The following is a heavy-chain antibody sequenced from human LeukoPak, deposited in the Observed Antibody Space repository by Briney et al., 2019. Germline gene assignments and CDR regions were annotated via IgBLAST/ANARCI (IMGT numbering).Heavy chain of an antibody. Sequence: ASVKVSCKASGYTFTDYYMHWVRQAPGQGLEWMGRINPNSGGSNYAQEFQGRVTMTRDTSISTAYMELNRLTSDDTAVYYCARGSGYGESPGLHWGQGTLVTVSS. V-gene: IGHV1-2*06. D-gene: IGHD4-17*01. CDR2: INPNSGGS. CDR3: ARGSGYGESPGLH. CDR1: GYTFTDYY. J-gene: IGHJ4*02.